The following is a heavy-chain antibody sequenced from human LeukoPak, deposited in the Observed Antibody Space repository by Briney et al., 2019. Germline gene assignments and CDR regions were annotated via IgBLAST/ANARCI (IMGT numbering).Heavy chain of an antibody. V-gene: IGHV3-49*04. Sequence: GGSLRLSCTASGFTFGDYAMSWVRQAPGKGLEWVGFIRSKAYGGTTEYAASVKGRFTISRDDSKSIAYLQMNSLKTEDTAVYYCCGLAVAGNGYFDYWGQGTLVTVSS. CDR3: CGLAVAGNGYFDY. J-gene: IGHJ4*02. CDR1: GFTFGDYA. CDR2: IRSKAYGGTT. D-gene: IGHD6-19*01.